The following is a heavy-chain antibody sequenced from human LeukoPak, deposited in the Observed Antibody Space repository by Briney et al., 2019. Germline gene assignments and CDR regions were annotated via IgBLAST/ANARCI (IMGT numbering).Heavy chain of an antibody. CDR2: IKQDGSEK. D-gene: IGHD6-13*01. CDR1: GVTFSSYW. J-gene: IGHJ4*02. Sequence: VGSLRLSCAASGVTFSSYWMSWGRQAPGEGLEWGAHIKQDGSEKYYVDSVKGRFTISRDNAKNSLYLQMNSLRAEDTAVYYCARQGGYSSSWADYWGQGTLVTVSS. CDR3: ARQGGYSSSWADY. V-gene: IGHV3-7*01.